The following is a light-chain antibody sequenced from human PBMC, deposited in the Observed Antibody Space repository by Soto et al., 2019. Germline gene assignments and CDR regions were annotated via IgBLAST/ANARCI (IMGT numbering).Light chain of an antibody. J-gene: IGKJ1*01. Sequence: DIQMTQSPSTLSASVGDRVTITYRASQSTSSWLAWYQQKPGKAPKLLIYDASSLESGVPSRFSGSGSGTEFTLTISSLQPDDFATYYCQHYNSNSWTFGQGTKVDIK. CDR1: QSTSSW. CDR2: DAS. V-gene: IGKV1-5*01. CDR3: QHYNSNSWT.